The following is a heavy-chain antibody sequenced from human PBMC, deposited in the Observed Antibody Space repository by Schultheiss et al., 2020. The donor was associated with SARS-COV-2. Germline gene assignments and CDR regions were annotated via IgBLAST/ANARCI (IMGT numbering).Heavy chain of an antibody. CDR3: ARKDGGQILN. J-gene: IGHJ4*02. CDR2: INHSGST. Sequence: SQTLSLTCTVSGGSISSYYWSWIRQPPGKGLEWIGEINHSGSTNYNPSLKSRVTISVDTSKNQFSLKLSSVTAADTAVYYCARKDGGQILNWGQGTLVTVSS. CDR1: GGSISSYY. V-gene: IGHV4-34*01. D-gene: IGHD4-23*01.